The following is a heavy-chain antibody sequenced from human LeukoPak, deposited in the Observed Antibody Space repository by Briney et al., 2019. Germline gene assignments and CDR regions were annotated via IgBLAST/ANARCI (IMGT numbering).Heavy chain of an antibody. CDR1: GYTFTIYD. V-gene: IGHV1-8*01. J-gene: IGHJ4*02. Sequence: ASVNVSRKSSGYTFTIYDINWVRQATGPGLGWMGWMNPNSGNTGYAQKFQGRVTMTRNTSISTAYMELSSLRSEDTAVYYCARGLEVAALFLGYWGQGTLVTVSS. CDR3: ARGLEVAALFLGY. D-gene: IGHD2-15*01. CDR2: MNPNSGNT.